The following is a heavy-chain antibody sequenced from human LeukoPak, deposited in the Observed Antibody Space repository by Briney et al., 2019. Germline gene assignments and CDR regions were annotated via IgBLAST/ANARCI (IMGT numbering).Heavy chain of an antibody. CDR2: IYYSGST. CDR3: ARDAYCSSTSCYFYMDV. J-gene: IGHJ6*03. D-gene: IGHD2-2*01. V-gene: IGHV4-59*11. CDR1: GGSISSHY. Sequence: SETLSLTCTVSGGSISSHYWSWIRQPPWKGLEWIGYIYYSGSTNYNPSLKSRVTISVDTSKNQFSLKLSSVTAADTAVYYCARDAYCSSTSCYFYMDVWGKGTTVTVSS.